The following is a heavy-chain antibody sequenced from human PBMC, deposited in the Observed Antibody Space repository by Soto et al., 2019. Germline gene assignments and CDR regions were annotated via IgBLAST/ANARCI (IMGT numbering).Heavy chain of an antibody. Sequence: GGSLILSCAASGFSFDDYAMHWVRQAPGKGLEWVSGISWNSGTIGYADSVKGRFTISRDNAKNSLYLQMNSLRAEDTALYYCAKSTGGTANGMGVWGQGTTVTVSS. CDR2: ISWNSGTI. CDR3: AKSTGGTANGMGV. J-gene: IGHJ6*02. V-gene: IGHV3-9*01. CDR1: GFSFDDYA. D-gene: IGHD2-8*02.